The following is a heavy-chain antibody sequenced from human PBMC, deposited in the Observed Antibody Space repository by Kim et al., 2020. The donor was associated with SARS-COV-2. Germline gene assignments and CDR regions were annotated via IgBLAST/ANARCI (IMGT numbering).Heavy chain of an antibody. V-gene: IGHV3-30*04. D-gene: IGHD5-12*01. CDR1: GITFSSYA. CDR2: ISYDGSNK. CDR3: ARDIRGGDGYNSWGFYYYYYGMDV. Sequence: GGSLRLSCAASGITFSSYAMHWVRQAPGKGLEWVAVISYDGSNKYYADSVKGRFTISRDNSKNTLYLQMNSLRAEDTAVYYCARDIRGGDGYNSWGFYYYYYGMDVWSQGTTDTVAS. J-gene: IGHJ6*02.